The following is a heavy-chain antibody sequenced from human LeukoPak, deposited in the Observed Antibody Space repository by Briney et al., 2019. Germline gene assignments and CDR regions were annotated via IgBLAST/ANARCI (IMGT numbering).Heavy chain of an antibody. D-gene: IGHD5-18*01. Sequence: GGSLRLSCAASGFTFSAYWMHWVRQAPGKGLVWVSRIDTVGSTTTYADSVKGRFTISRDNSKNTLYLQMNSLRAEDTAVYYCAKGVGGYSYGPRIDYWGQGTLVTVSS. CDR2: IDTVGSTT. V-gene: IGHV3-74*03. J-gene: IGHJ4*02. CDR1: GFTFSAYW. CDR3: AKGVGGYSYGPRIDY.